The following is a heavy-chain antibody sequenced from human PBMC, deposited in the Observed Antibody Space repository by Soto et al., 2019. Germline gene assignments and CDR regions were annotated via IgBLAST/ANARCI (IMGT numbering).Heavy chain of an antibody. CDR2: MNTNTNTT. D-gene: IGHD2-2*01. V-gene: IGHV1-8*01. J-gene: IGHJ4*02. CDR3: ASVVEVPAATYFDY. CDR1: GYTFTNND. Sequence: ASVKVSCKASGYTFTNNDVNWVRQAPGQGLEWIGWMNTNTNTTDSAEVFEGRVSLTWDTSTSTAYMELSSLRSEDTAVYYCASVVEVPAATYFDYWGQGTLVTVSS.